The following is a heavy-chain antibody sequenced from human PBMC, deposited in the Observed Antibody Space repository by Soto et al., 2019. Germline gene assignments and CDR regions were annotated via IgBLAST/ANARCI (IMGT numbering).Heavy chain of an antibody. CDR2: IYYSGTT. J-gene: IGHJ6*02. Sequence: SETLSLTCTVSGGSINTGDYYWTWIRQPRGKGLEWVGYIYYSGTTYYNPSLKSRVSLSLDTSKNHFSLRLTSVTAADTAVYYCARGVDFEGFSPYGMDVWGQGTTVTVSS. CDR1: GGSINTGDYY. V-gene: IGHV4-30-4*01. D-gene: IGHD3-3*01. CDR3: ARGVDFEGFSPYGMDV.